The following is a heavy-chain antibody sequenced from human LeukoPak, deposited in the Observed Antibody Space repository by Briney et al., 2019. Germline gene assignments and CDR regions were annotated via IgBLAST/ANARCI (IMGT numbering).Heavy chain of an antibody. CDR1: GFAFGDYH. Sequence: GGSLRLSCADSGFAFGDYHMSWIRQAPGKGLEWVSYISRSSDYKDFADSVRGRFTVSRDNAKNSMYLQMSSLRAEDTAVYYCAGPTCLRGAYCSTNFWGEGTLVTVSS. CDR2: ISRSSDYK. CDR3: AGPTCLRGAYCSTNF. V-gene: IGHV3-11*03. J-gene: IGHJ4*02. D-gene: IGHD2-2*01.